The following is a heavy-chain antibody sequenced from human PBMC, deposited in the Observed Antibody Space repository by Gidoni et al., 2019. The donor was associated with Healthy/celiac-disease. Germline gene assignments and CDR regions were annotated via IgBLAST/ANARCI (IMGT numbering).Heavy chain of an antibody. V-gene: IGHV4-4*07. CDR3: ARDKPQQWLVRGYAFDI. J-gene: IGHJ3*02. Sequence: QVQLQESGPGLVKPSETLSLTCTVSGGSISRYYWTWIRQPAGKGLEWFGRLSTSGSTNHNPALKSRVTMSVDTSKNQFSLKLSSVTAADTAVYYCARDKPQQWLVRGYAFDIWGQGTMVTVSS. D-gene: IGHD6-19*01. CDR1: GGSISRYY. CDR2: LSTSGST.